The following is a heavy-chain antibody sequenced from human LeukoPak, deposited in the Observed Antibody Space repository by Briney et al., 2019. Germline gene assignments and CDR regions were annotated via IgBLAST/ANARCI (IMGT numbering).Heavy chain of an antibody. J-gene: IGHJ4*02. V-gene: IGHV3-15*01. D-gene: IGHD3/OR15-3a*01. Sequence: GGPLRLSCAVSGFSISGAWMTWVCQAPGKGLEWVGRVKRKIDGETTDYAAPVKGRFTISRDDSKNTAYLQMNSLKTEDTAIYYYTTDVGLFWGQGTLVTVSS. CDR2: VKRKIDGETT. CDR1: GFSISGAW. CDR3: TTDVGLF.